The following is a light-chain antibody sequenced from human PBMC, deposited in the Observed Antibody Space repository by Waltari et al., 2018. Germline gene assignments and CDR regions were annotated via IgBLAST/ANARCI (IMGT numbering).Light chain of an antibody. Sequence: SYELTQPPSVSVSPGQTASIPCSGDKLGDKYASWYQKKPGQSPLLVIYQDDKRPSGIPERFSGSNSGDTATLTIGGTQATDEADYFCQAWDNSTVVFGGGTKLTVL. V-gene: IGLV3-1*01. CDR1: KLGDKY. J-gene: IGLJ2*01. CDR3: QAWDNSTVV. CDR2: QDD.